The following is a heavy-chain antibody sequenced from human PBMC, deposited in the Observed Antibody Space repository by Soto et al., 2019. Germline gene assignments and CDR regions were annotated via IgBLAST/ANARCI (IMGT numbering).Heavy chain of an antibody. Sequence: QITLNESGPTQVKPRQTLTLTCTFSGFSLTTSGVGVGWIRQSPGKAPEWLALIYWDDDKRYSPSLKSRLTITTDTSKNQVVLTMADLDPADTATYYCAHRVLRTVFGLVTTTAIYFDFWGQGPPVAVSS. CDR2: IYWDDDK. D-gene: IGHD3-3*01. CDR1: GFSLTTSGVG. CDR3: AHRVLRTVFGLVTTTAIYFDF. J-gene: IGHJ4*02. V-gene: IGHV2-5*02.